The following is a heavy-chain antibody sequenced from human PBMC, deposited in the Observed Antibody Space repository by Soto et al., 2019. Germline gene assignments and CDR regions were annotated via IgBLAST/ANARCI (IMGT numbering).Heavy chain of an antibody. CDR1: GFTFSNYS. V-gene: IGHV3-21*01. J-gene: IGHJ3*01. CDR3: AIEREEDFDV. CDR2: ISSSSSHT. Sequence: EVQLVESGGNLVKPGGSLRLSCAASGFTFSNYSMNWVRQAPGKGLEWVSSISSSSSHTYYADSVKGRFTISRDNAKNSLSLQLNSLRVEYTAVYYCAIEREEDFDVWGKGTMVIVSS.